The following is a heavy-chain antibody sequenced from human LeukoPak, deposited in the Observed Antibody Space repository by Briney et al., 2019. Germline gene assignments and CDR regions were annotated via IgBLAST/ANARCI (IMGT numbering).Heavy chain of an antibody. CDR3: AKVLGSYYYYGMDV. Sequence: PGGSLRLSCAASGFTFSSYGMHWVRQAPGKGLEGVAVISYDGSNKYYADSVKGRFTISRDNSKNTLYLQMNSLRAEDTAVYYCAKVLGSYYYYGMDVWGQGTTVTVSS. J-gene: IGHJ6*02. CDR2: ISYDGSNK. V-gene: IGHV3-30*18. CDR1: GFTFSSYG.